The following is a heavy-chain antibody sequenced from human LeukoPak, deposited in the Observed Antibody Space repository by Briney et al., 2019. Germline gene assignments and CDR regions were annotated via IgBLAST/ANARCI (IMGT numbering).Heavy chain of an antibody. V-gene: IGHV3-7*03. Sequence: PGGSLRLSCAASGLNFSSRWMNWVRQAPGQGLEWVASIKEDGSEKHYVDSVKGRFTISRDNGKNSLYLQMNSLRAEDTAVYYCARGYYDSRYYFDYWGQGTLVTVSS. J-gene: IGHJ4*02. D-gene: IGHD3-22*01. CDR2: IKEDGSEK. CDR1: GLNFSSRW. CDR3: ARGYYDSRYYFDY.